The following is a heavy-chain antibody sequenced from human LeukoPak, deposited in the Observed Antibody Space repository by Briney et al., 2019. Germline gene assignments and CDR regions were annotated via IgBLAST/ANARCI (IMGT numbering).Heavy chain of an antibody. Sequence: PGGSLRLSCAASGFTFTSYSMNWVRQAPGKGLEWVSSISSSSSYIYYADSVKGRFTISRDNAKNSLYLQMNSLRAEDTAVYYCAKDAGYLWFGDLGRDVKYYFEYWGQGTLVTVSS. CDR2: ISSSSSYI. CDR1: GFTFTSYS. J-gene: IGHJ4*02. D-gene: IGHD3-10*01. V-gene: IGHV3-21*01. CDR3: AKDAGYLWFGDLGRDVKYYFEY.